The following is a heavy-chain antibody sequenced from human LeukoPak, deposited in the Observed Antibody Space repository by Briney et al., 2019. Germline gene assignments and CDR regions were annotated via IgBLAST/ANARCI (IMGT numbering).Heavy chain of an antibody. D-gene: IGHD5-24*01. CDR3: ARIRDGYNDAYDI. CDR1: GYTFANSY. Sequence: GASVMVSCKASGYTFANSYIHWVRQAPGQGFQWMGLINPGGGNTNYAQNFQGRLTMTRDTSTTTVYVELSGLRSEDTAIYYCARIRDGYNDAYDIWGQGTVVTVPS. J-gene: IGHJ3*02. V-gene: IGHV1-46*01. CDR2: INPGGGNT.